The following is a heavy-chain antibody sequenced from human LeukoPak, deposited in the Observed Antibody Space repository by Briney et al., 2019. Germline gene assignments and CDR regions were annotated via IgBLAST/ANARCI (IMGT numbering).Heavy chain of an antibody. J-gene: IGHJ4*02. CDR1: GYTFTDYA. V-gene: IGHV1-3*03. CDR2: ITTGRGET. CDR3: ARGGKQWRGGNYFDS. D-gene: IGHD6-19*01. Sequence: GASVKVSCKASGYTFTDYALHRVRQAPGQNLEWMGWITTGRGETRYSQEFQRRITFTRDTSASTVYMDLSDLRSEDTAVYYCARGGKQWRGGNYFDSWGQGTLVAVSS.